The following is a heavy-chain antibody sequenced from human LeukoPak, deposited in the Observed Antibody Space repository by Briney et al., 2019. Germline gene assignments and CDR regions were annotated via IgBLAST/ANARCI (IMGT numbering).Heavy chain of an antibody. CDR1: GFTFRSHA. V-gene: IGHV3-23*01. J-gene: IGHJ4*02. CDR3: ARAPRLSSGWEFDY. D-gene: IGHD6-19*01. CDR2: IYENGGTT. Sequence: GGSLRLSCVGSGFTFRSHAMSWVRQAPEKGLEFVSGIYENGGTTYYADSVKGRFSISRDNSKNTLYLQMNSLRAEDTAVYYCARAPRLSSGWEFDYWGQGTLVTVSS.